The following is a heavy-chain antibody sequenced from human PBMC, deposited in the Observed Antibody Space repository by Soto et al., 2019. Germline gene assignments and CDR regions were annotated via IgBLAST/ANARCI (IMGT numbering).Heavy chain of an antibody. CDR1: GFTFSSYG. D-gene: IGHD6-13*01. CDR3: ARDLGSSWYGDWFDP. CDR2: IWYDGSNK. V-gene: IGHV3-33*01. J-gene: IGHJ5*02. Sequence: QVQLVESGGGVVQPGRSLRLSCAASGFTFSSYGMHWVCQAPGKGLEWVAVIWYDGSNKYYADSVKGRFTISRDNSKNTLYLQMNSLRAEDTAVYYCARDLGSSWYGDWFDPWGQGTLVTVSS.